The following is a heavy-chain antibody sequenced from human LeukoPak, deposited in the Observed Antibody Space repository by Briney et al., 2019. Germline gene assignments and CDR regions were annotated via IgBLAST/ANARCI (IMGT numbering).Heavy chain of an antibody. V-gene: IGHV3-11*04. CDR1: GFTFSDYY. CDR2: ISSSGSTI. J-gene: IGHJ4*02. CDR3: ARDDYGDYGMNY. Sequence: GGSLRLSCAASGFTFSDYYMSWVRQAPGKGLEWVSYISSSGSTIYYADSVKGGFTISRDKAKNSLYMQMNSLRAEDTAVYYCARDDYGDYGMNYWGQGTLVTVSS. D-gene: IGHD4-17*01.